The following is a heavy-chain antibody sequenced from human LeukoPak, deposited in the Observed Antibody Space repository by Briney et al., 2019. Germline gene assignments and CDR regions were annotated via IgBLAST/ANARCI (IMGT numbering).Heavy chain of an antibody. Sequence: GGSLKLSCAASGFTFSSYGMHWVRQAPGKGLEWVAFIRYDGSNKYYADSVKGRFTISRDNSKNTLYLQMNSLRAEDTAVYYCAKGYYDFWSGYSHYFDYWGQGTLVTVSS. D-gene: IGHD3-3*01. CDR1: GFTFSSYG. J-gene: IGHJ4*02. CDR2: IRYDGSNK. CDR3: AKGYYDFWSGYSHYFDY. V-gene: IGHV3-30*02.